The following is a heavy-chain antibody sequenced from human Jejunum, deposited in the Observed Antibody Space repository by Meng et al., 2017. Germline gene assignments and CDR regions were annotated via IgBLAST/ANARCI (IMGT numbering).Heavy chain of an antibody. CDR3: ARGGSAVASWYFDL. Sequence: QLPLLESGPALANPAQTLSLTCTLAECSFPTDSMYWNRVRQPAGKGLEWIGRVLSSGSTSYHPSLKSRVSISVDTSKTQFSLKLTSVTAADTAVYYCARGGSAVASWYFDLWGRGTLVTVSS. J-gene: IGHJ2*01. V-gene: IGHV4-61*02. D-gene: IGHD3-16*01. CDR1: ECSFPTDSMY. CDR2: VLSSGST.